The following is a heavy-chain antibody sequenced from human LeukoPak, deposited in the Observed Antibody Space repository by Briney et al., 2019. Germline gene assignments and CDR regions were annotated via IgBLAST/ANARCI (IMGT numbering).Heavy chain of an antibody. CDR2: ISDSGSVT. J-gene: IGHJ4*02. CDR3: AKRSGSGTYSFEY. D-gene: IGHD3-10*01. V-gene: IGHV3-23*01. CDR1: GFIFSGSG. Sequence: GGPLRLSCAASGFIFSGSGMSWVRQAPGKGLEWVSAISDSGSVTAYADSVRGRFTISRDNSKNTLILQMDSLRADDTAVYYCAKRSGSGTYSFEYWGQGTLVTVSS.